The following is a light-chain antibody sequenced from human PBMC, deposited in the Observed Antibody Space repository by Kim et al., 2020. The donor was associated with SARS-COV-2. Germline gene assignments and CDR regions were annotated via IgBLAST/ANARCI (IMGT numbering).Light chain of an antibody. V-gene: IGLV2-14*03. CDR3: GSYTSNNTPGV. CDR2: AVS. CDR1: SSDVGGYNY. J-gene: IGLJ3*02. Sequence: QSITISCTGTSSDVGGYNYVSWYQQHPGKAPKLMIYAVSKRPSGVSNRFSGSKSGNTASLTISGLQAEDEADYYCGSYTSNNTPGVFGGGTQLTVL.